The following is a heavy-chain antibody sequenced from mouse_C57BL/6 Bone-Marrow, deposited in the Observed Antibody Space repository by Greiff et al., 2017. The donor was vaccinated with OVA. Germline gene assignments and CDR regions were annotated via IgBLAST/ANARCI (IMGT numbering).Heavy chain of an antibody. D-gene: IGHD2-4*01. J-gene: IGHJ2*01. CDR2: ISDGGSYT. CDR3: ARDGGLRRRRNYFDY. Sequence: EVMLVESGGGLVKPGGSLKLSCAASGFTFSSYAMSWVRQTPEKRLEWVATISDGGSYTYYPDNVKGRFTISRDNAKNNLYLQMSHLKSEDTAMYSCARDGGLRRRRNYFDYWGQGTTLTVSS. CDR1: GFTFSSYA. V-gene: IGHV5-4*01.